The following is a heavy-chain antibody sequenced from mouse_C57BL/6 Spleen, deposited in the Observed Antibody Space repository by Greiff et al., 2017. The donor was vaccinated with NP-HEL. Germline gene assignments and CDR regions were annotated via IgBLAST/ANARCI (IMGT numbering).Heavy chain of an antibody. J-gene: IGHJ4*01. Sequence: VKVVESGPGLVAPSQSLSITCTVSGFSLTSYGVSWVRQPPGKGLEWLGVIWGDGSTNYHSALISRLSISKDNSKSQVFLKLNSLQTDDTATYYCAKTGIYYGYDTHYAMDYWGQGTSVTVSS. D-gene: IGHD2-2*01. V-gene: IGHV2-3*01. CDR3: AKTGIYYGYDTHYAMDY. CDR1: GFSLTSYG. CDR2: IWGDGST.